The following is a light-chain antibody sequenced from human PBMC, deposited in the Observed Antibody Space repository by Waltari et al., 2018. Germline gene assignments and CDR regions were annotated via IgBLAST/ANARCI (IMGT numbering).Light chain of an antibody. V-gene: IGLV2-14*03. J-gene: IGLJ3*02. CDR1: TSDLGGYNY. CDR2: DVS. Sequence: QSALTQPASVSGSPGQSITLPCTGTTSDLGGYNYVSWYQQHPGKAPKPIIFDVSSRPSGVSNRFSGSKSANTASLIISGLQAEDEADYYCCSFTSSSTWVFGGGTKLTVL. CDR3: CSFTSSSTWV.